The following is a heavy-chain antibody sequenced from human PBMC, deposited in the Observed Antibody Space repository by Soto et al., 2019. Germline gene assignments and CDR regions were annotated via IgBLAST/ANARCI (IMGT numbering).Heavy chain of an antibody. J-gene: IGHJ4*02. CDR1: GFTFSSYS. CDR2: ISSSSSTI. CDR3: ARDLALVEWELPTYFDY. Sequence: PGGSLRLSCAASGFTFSSYSMNWVRQAPGKGLEWVSYISSSSSTIYYADSVKGRFTISRDNAKKSLYLQMNSLRDEDTAVYYCARDLALVEWELPTYFDYWGQGTLVTVSS. V-gene: IGHV3-48*02. D-gene: IGHD1-26*01.